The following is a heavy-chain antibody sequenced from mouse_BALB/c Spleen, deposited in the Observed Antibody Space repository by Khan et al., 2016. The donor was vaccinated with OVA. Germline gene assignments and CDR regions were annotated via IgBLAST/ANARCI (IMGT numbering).Heavy chain of an antibody. CDR3: AGGFPPY. CDR1: GYFITSGYN. CDR2: IHYSGRT. J-gene: IGHJ3*01. Sequence: EVQLQESGPDLVKPSQSLSLTCTVTGYFITSGYNWHWIRQFPGNKLEWMGYIHYSGRTNYNPSLKSRISITRDTSKHQFFLQLNSVTSEDTATYCCAGGFPPYWGQGTLVTVSA. V-gene: IGHV3-1*02.